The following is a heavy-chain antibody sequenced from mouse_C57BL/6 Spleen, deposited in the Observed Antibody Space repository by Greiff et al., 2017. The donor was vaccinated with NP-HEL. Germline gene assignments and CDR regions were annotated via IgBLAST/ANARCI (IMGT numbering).Heavy chain of an antibody. Sequence: EVKVEESGAELVKPGASVKLSCTASGFNIKDYYMHWVKQRTEQGLEWIGRIDPEDGETKYAPKFQGKATITADTSSNTAYLQLSSLTSEDTAVYYCARDYYGSSLAWFAYWGQGTLVTVSA. V-gene: IGHV14-2*01. CDR3: ARDYYGSSLAWFAY. CDR1: GFNIKDYY. J-gene: IGHJ3*01. D-gene: IGHD1-1*01. CDR2: IDPEDGET.